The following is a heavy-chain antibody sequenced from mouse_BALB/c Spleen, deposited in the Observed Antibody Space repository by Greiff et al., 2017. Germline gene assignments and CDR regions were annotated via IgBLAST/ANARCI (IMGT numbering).Heavy chain of an antibody. V-gene: IGHV14-4*02. J-gene: IGHJ2*01. Sequence: VQLQQSGAELVRSGASVKLSCTASGFNIKDYYMHWVKQRPEQGLEWIGWIDPENGDTEYAPKFQGKATMTADTSSNTAYLQLSSLTSEDTAVYYCNAVWSTTNYWGQGTTLTVAS. D-gene: IGHD2-14*01. CDR1: GFNIKDYY. CDR2: IDPENGDT. CDR3: NAVWSTTNY.